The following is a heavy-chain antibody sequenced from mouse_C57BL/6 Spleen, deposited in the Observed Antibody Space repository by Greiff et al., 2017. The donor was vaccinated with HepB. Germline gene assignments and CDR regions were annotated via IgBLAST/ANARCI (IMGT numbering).Heavy chain of an antibody. J-gene: IGHJ4*01. D-gene: IGHD4-1*01. CDR2: ISSGSSTI. CDR1: GFTFSDYG. CDR3: ARPWDGGAMDY. V-gene: IGHV5-17*01. Sequence: EVQRVESGGGLVKPGGSLKLSCAASGFTFSDYGMHWVRQAPEKGLEWVAYISSGSSTIYYADTVKGRFTISSDNAKNTLFLQMTSLRSEDTAMYYCARPWDGGAMDYWGQGTSVTVSS.